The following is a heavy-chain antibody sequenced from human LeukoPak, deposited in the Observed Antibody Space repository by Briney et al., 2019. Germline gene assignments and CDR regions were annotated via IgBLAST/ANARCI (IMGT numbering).Heavy chain of an antibody. Sequence: PSETLSLTCTVSGGSISSGGYYWSWIRQHPGKGLEWIGYIHYSGSTYYNPALKSRVTISVDTSKNQFSLKLSSVTAADTAVYYCARVSGYCSGGSCYYGTIDYWGQGTLVTVSS. D-gene: IGHD2-15*01. CDR2: IHYSGST. V-gene: IGHV4-31*03. CDR1: GGSISSGGYY. J-gene: IGHJ4*02. CDR3: ARVSGYCSGGSCYYGTIDY.